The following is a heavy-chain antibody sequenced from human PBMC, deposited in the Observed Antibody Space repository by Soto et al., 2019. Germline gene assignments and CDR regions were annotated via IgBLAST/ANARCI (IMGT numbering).Heavy chain of an antibody. V-gene: IGHV1-18*01. Sequence: GASVKVSFKASGYTFTSYGISWVRQAPGQGLEWMGWISAYNGNTNYAQKLQGRVTMTTDTSTSTAYMELRSLRSDDTAVYCCARDEVVLLWFGELTVKCYGMDVWGQGTTVTVSS. CDR3: ARDEVVLLWFGELTVKCYGMDV. CDR2: ISAYNGNT. CDR1: GYTFTSYG. D-gene: IGHD3-10*01. J-gene: IGHJ6*02.